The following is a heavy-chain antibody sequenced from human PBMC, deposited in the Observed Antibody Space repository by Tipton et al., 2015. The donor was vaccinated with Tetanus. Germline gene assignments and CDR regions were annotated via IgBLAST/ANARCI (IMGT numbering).Heavy chain of an antibody. D-gene: IGHD2-15*01. CDR3: ARAHCSDGVCNFDF. V-gene: IGHV5-51*01. CDR1: GYIFTNYW. J-gene: IGHJ4*02. Sequence: QLVQSGGEVKKPGESLKISCKGSGYIFTNYWIGWVRQKPGKGLEWMGVIYPGDSDTRYSPSFQGQVTISVDKSIYTAYLQWSSLKASDTSMFYCARAHCSDGVCNFDFWGQGALVTVAS. CDR2: IYPGDSDT.